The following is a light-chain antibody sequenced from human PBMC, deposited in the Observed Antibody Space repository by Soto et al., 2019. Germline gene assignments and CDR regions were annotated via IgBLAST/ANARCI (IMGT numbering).Light chain of an antibody. CDR2: DAS. CDR3: QQRSNCPYT. CDR1: QRCSSY. J-gene: IGKJ2*01. Sequence: EIVLTQSPATLSLSPGERATLSCRASQRCSSYLAWYQQNPGQAPRLLIYDASNRATGIPARFSGSGSGTDFHLTICSLETEYFAVYYCQQRSNCPYTFGQGTKLEIK. V-gene: IGKV3-11*01.